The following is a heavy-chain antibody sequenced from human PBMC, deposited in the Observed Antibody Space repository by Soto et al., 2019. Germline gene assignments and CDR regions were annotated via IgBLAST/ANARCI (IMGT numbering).Heavy chain of an antibody. Sequence: VASVKVSCKASGYMFTGYYMHWVRQAPGEGLEWMGWINPKSGFTHYAQKFQGRVTMTRDASINTTYLDLSSLRSDDTAVYYCATPGGPDTGGYYYFDYWGQGTLVTVSS. CDR2: INPKSGFT. V-gene: IGHV1-2*02. CDR3: ATPGGPDTGGYYYFDY. CDR1: GYMFTGYY. D-gene: IGHD3-22*01. J-gene: IGHJ4*02.